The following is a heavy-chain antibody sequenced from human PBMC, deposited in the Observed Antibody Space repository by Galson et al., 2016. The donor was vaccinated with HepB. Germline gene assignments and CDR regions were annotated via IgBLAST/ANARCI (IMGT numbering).Heavy chain of an antibody. CDR3: ARGPVVTYYSGPTWFDP. Sequence: SLRLSCAVSGFGVGSTYMNWVRQAPGEGLERASVIYSNGRTYYADSVRGRFTVSRDRSKNILYLQMNSLRVEDTAVYYCARGPVVTYYSGPTWFDPWGQGTLVTVSS. J-gene: IGHJ5*02. CDR1: GFGVGSTY. D-gene: IGHD3-22*01. V-gene: IGHV3-53*01. CDR2: IYSNGRT.